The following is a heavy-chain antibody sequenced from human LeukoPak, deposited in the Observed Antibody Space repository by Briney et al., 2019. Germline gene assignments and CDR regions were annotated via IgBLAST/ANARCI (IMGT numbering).Heavy chain of an antibody. CDR2: IIPIFGTA. V-gene: IGHV1-69*06. CDR1: GGTFSSYA. Sequence: ASVKVSCKASGGTFSSYAISWVRQAPGQGLEWMGGIIPIFGTANYAQKFQGRVTITADKSTSTAYMELSSLRSEDTAVYYCASALRYFDWLLPNENCMDVWGKGTTVTVSS. J-gene: IGHJ6*03. CDR3: ASALRYFDWLLPNENCMDV. D-gene: IGHD3-9*01.